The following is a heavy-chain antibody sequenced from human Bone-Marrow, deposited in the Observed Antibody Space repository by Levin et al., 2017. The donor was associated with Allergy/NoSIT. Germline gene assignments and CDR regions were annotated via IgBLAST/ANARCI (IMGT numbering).Heavy chain of an antibody. CDR2: IWLDGRSQ. CDR3: ARDIGQPGSYDYYFYGMDV. D-gene: IGHD1-26*01. V-gene: IGHV3-33*01. Sequence: GGSLRLSCAASGFTFRGYGFHWVRQAPGKGLEWVAVIWLDGRSQHYADSVKGRFTISRDNSQNTLWLQMNSLRAEDTAIYYCARDIGQPGSYDYYFYGMDVWGQGTTVTVSS. J-gene: IGHJ6*02. CDR1: GFTFRGYG.